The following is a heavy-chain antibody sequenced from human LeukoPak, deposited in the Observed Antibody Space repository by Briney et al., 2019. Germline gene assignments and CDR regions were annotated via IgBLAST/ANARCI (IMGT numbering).Heavy chain of an antibody. CDR2: MNPNSGNI. J-gene: IGHJ6*03. V-gene: IGHV1-8*01. CDR3: ARTPYYYDSSGYPRYYYYYMDV. Sequence: ASVKVSCKASGYTFTSYDINWMRQATGQGLEWMGWMNPNSGNIGYAQKFQGRVTMTRNTSISTAYMELSSLRSEDTAVYYCARTPYYYDSSGYPRYYYYYMDVWGKGTTVTVSS. D-gene: IGHD3-22*01. CDR1: GYTFTSYD.